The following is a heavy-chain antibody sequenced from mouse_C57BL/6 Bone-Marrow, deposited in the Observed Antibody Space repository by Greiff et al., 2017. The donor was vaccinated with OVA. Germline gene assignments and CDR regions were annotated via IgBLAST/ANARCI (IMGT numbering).Heavy chain of an antibody. Sequence: EVKLVESGGGLVQSGRSLRLSCATSGFTFSDFYMEWVRQAPGKGLEWIAASRNKANDYTTEYSASVKGRFIVSRDTSQSILYLQMNALRAEDTAIYYCARDDGYRGYYAMDYWGQGTSVTVSS. CDR3: ARDDGYRGYYAMDY. CDR2: SRNKANDYTT. CDR1: GFTFSDFY. D-gene: IGHD2-2*01. J-gene: IGHJ4*01. V-gene: IGHV7-1*01.